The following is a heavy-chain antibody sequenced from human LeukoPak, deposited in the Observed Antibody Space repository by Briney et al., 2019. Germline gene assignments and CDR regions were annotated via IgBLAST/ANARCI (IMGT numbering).Heavy chain of an antibody. CDR1: GFTFGSYG. CDR2: IRSDGSNK. J-gene: IGHJ4*02. D-gene: IGHD4-17*01. CDR3: AKDRGRLRSFDY. Sequence: GGSLRLSCAASGFTFGSYGMHWVRQAPGKGLEWVTFIRSDGSNKYYADSVKGRFTISRDNAKNSLYLQMNSLRAEDTAVYYCAKDRGRLRSFDYWGQGTLVTVSS. V-gene: IGHV3-30*02.